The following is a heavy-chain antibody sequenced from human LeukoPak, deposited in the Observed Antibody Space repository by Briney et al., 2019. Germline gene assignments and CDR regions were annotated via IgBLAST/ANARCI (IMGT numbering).Heavy chain of an antibody. CDR1: GFTFSSYG. J-gene: IGHJ4*02. V-gene: IGHV3-33*08. CDR2: IWYDGSNK. CDR3: ARDTETYGDYAVDY. D-gene: IGHD4-17*01. Sequence: GGSLRLSCAASGFTFSSYGMHWVRQAPGKGLEWVAVIWYDGSNKYYADSVKGRFTISRDNSKNTLYLQMNSLRAEDTAVYYCARDTETYGDYAVDYWGQGTLVTVSP.